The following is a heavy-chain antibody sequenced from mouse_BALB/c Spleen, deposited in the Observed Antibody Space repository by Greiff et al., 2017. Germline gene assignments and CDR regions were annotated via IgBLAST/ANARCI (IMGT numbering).Heavy chain of an antibody. V-gene: IGHV14-3*02. CDR2: IDPANGNT. CDR1: GFHIKDTY. Sequence: VQLQQSGAELVKPGASVKLSCTASGFHIKDTYMHWVKQRPEQGLEWIGRIDPANGNTKYDPKFQGKATITADTSSNTAYLQLSSLTSEDTAVYYCATIYYDYEAAYWGQGTLGTVSA. J-gene: IGHJ3*01. CDR3: ATIYYDYEAAY. D-gene: IGHD2-4*01.